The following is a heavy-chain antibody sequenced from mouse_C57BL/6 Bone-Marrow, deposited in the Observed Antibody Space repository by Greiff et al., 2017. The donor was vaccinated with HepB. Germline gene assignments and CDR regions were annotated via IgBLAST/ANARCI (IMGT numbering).Heavy chain of an antibody. Sequence: EVKLVESGEGLVKPGGSLKLSCAASGFTFSSYAMSWVRQTPEKRPEWVAYISSGGDYIYYADTVKGRFTISRDNARNTLYLQMSSLKSEDTATYYCTRVRPYYFDYWGQGTTLTVSS. V-gene: IGHV5-9-1*02. CDR3: TRVRPYYFDY. J-gene: IGHJ2*01. CDR1: GFTFSSYA. CDR2: ISSGGDYI.